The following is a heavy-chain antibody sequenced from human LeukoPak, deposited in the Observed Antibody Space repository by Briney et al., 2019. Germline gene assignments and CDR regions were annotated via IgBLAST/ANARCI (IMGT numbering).Heavy chain of an antibody. Sequence: GGSLRLSCAASGFTFSDYYMSWTRQAPGKGLEWVSYISSSGSTIYYADSVKGRFTISRDNAKNSLYLQMNSLRAEDTAVYYCAGGKFSRGYSYGARYGMDVWGQGTTVTVSS. V-gene: IGHV3-11*01. CDR3: AGGKFSRGYSYGARYGMDV. CDR1: GFTFSDYY. CDR2: ISSSGSTI. J-gene: IGHJ6*02. D-gene: IGHD5-18*01.